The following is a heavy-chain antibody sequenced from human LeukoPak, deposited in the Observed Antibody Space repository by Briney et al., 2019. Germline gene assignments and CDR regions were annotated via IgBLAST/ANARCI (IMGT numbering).Heavy chain of an antibody. CDR2: ISYDGSNK. CDR1: GFTFSSYA. D-gene: IGHD6-13*01. CDR3: ARDRLGIAATGAFDI. Sequence: PGGSLRLSCAASGFTFSSYAMHWVRQAPGKGLEWVAVISYDGSNKYYADSVKGRFTLSRENAKNSLYLRMNSLRAEDTAVYYCARDRLGIAATGAFDIWGQGTMVTVSS. J-gene: IGHJ3*02. V-gene: IGHV3-30*04.